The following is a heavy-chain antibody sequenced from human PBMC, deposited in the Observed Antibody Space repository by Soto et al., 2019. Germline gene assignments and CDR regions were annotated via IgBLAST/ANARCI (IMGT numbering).Heavy chain of an antibody. V-gene: IGHV4-30-2*01. Sequence: QLQLQESGSGLVKPSQTLSLTCAVSGGSISSGGYSWSWIRQPPGKGLEWIGYIYHSGSTYYNPSIKSRVTISVDRPKNQYSLKLSSVTADNTTVYYCARRLYSSSWYEGGFDYWGQGTLVTVSS. CDR2: IYHSGST. J-gene: IGHJ4*02. D-gene: IGHD6-13*01. CDR3: ARRLYSSSWYEGGFDY. CDR1: GGSISSGGYS.